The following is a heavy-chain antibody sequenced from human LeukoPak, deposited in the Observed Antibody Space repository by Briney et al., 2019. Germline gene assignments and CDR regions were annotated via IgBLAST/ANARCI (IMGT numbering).Heavy chain of an antibody. Sequence: PGGSLRLSCAASGFTLSSYGMHWVRQAPGKGLEGVAVISYDGSNKYYADSVKGRSTISRDNPKNTLYLQMNSLRAEDTAVYYCAKEGVPEYGDYLDYWGQGTLVTVSS. CDR1: GFTLSSYG. V-gene: IGHV3-30*18. CDR3: AKEGVPEYGDYLDY. D-gene: IGHD4-17*01. CDR2: ISYDGSNK. J-gene: IGHJ4*02.